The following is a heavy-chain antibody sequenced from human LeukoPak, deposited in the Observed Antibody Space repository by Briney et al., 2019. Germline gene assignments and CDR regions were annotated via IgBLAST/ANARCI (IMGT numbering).Heavy chain of an antibody. D-gene: IGHD6-19*01. CDR3: AKAFTPRYSSGRSVYYYYYMDV. V-gene: IGHV3-23*01. CDR1: GFTFSSYA. CDR2: ISGSGGST. J-gene: IGHJ6*03. Sequence: QSGGSLRLSCAASGFTFSSYAMSWVRQAPGKGLEWVSAISGSGGSTYYADSVKGRFTISRDNSKNTLYLQMNSLRAEDTAVYYCAKAFTPRYSSGRSVYYYYYMDVWGKGTTVTISS.